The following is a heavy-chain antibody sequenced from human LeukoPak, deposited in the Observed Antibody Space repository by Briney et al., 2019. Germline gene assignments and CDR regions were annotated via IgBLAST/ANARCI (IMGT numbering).Heavy chain of an antibody. J-gene: IGHJ4*02. V-gene: IGHV4-34*01. Sequence: SETLSLTCAVYGGSFSGYYWSWIRQPPGKGLEWIGEINHSGSTNYNPSLKSRVAISVDTSKNQFSLKLGSVTAADTAVYYCAGRLGCTKNCYYENWGQGILVTVSS. CDR1: GGSFSGYY. D-gene: IGHD2-21*01. CDR3: AGRLGCTKNCYYEN. CDR2: INHSGST.